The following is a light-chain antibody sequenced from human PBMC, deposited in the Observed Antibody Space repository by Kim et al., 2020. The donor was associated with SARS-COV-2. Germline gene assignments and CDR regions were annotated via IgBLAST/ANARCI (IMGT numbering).Light chain of an antibody. Sequence: EIVMTQSPATLSVSPGERATLSCRASQSVSSNLAGSQQKPGQPPRLLIYGASTRATGISARFSCSGSGTEFTLPITSLQSEDFAVYYCQQYNSMYTLRQGTELEI. CDR3: QQYNSMYT. CDR2: GAS. J-gene: IGKJ2*01. CDR1: QSVSSN. V-gene: IGKV3-15*01.